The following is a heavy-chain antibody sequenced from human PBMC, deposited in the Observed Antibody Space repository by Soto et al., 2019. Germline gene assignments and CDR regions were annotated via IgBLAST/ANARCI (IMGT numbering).Heavy chain of an antibody. CDR1: GVPLHGSS. Sequence: GGAPGLSCAASGVPLHGSSFHWVRPGFRERVGWVGRIRSKANSYATAYAASVRGRFTISRDDSKNTAYLQMNSLKTEDTAVYYCTVRFLEWLPSSTYYYGMDVWGQGTTVTVSS. CDR3: TVRFLEWLPSSTYYYGMDV. V-gene: IGHV3-73*01. CDR2: IRSKANSYAT. J-gene: IGHJ6*02. D-gene: IGHD3-3*01.